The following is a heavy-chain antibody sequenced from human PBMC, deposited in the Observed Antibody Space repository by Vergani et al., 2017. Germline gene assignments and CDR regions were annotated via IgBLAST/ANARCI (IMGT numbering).Heavy chain of an antibody. CDR2: IYSNGTT. CDR1: GFTVRVNY. D-gene: IGHD3-10*01. J-gene: IGHJ6*03. CDR3: VRDFGDHYYYIYMDV. Sequence: EVQLLETGGGLIQPGGSLRLSCAASGFTVRVNYMNWVRQAPGKGLEWVSLIYSNGTTAYADSVKGRFTISRDNSKNTLFLQMNSLRAEDTAVYYCVRDFGDHYYYIYMDVGGKGSTVTVSS. V-gene: IGHV3-53*02.